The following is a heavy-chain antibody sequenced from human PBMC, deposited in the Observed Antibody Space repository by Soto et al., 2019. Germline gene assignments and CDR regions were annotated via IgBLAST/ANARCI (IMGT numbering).Heavy chain of an antibody. CDR1: GGSISSGGYY. CDR3: ARSPDWGSSPNWFDP. J-gene: IGHJ5*02. D-gene: IGHD7-27*01. Sequence: QVQLQESGPGLVKPSQTLSLTCTVSGGSISSGGYYWSWIRQHPGKGLEWIGYIYYSGSTYYNPSLKSRVTISVDTSKNQFSLKLSSVTAAVTAVYYCARSPDWGSSPNWFDPCGQGTLVTVSS. V-gene: IGHV4-31*03. CDR2: IYYSGST.